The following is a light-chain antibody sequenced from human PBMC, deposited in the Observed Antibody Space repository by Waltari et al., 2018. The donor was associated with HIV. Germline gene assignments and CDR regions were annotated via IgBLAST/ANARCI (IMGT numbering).Light chain of an antibody. CDR3: CSYAGSTTFYV. CDR1: SSAVGSYNL. V-gene: IGLV2-23*01. J-gene: IGLJ1*01. CDR2: EGS. Sequence: QSALTQPASVSGSPGQSTTISCTGTSSAVGSYNLVSWYQQHPGKAPKLMIYEGSKRPSGVSNRFSGSKSGNTASLTISWLQAEDEADYYCCSYAGSTTFYVFGTGTKVTVL.